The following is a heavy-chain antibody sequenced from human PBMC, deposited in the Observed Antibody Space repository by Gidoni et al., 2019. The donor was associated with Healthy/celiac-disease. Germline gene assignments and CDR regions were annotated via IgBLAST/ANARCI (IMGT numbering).Heavy chain of an antibody. J-gene: IGHJ6*03. CDR2: IYYSGST. CDR1: GGSISSGGYY. V-gene: IGHV4-31*03. D-gene: IGHD3-22*01. CDR3: ARGTTLGDYYDSSGYYSPGYYYMDV. Sequence: QVQLQESGPGLVKPSQTLSLTCPVSGGSISSGGYYWSWIRQPPGKGLEWIGYIYYSGSTYYNPSLKSRVTISVDTSKNQFSLKLSSVTAADTAVYYCARGTTLGDYYDSSGYYSPGYYYMDVWGKGTTVTVSS.